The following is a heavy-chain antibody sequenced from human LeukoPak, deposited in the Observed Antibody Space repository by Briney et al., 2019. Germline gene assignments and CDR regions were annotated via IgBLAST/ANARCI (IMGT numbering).Heavy chain of an antibody. J-gene: IGHJ4*02. Sequence: GGSLRLSCAASGFTLSSYAMSWVRQAPGKGLEWVSAISGSGGSTYYADSVKGRFTISRDNSKNTLYLQMNSLRAEDTAVYYCAKDLESGSYFSYFDYWGQGTLVTVSS. CDR3: AKDLESGSYFSYFDY. V-gene: IGHV3-23*01. D-gene: IGHD1-26*01. CDR2: ISGSGGST. CDR1: GFTLSSYA.